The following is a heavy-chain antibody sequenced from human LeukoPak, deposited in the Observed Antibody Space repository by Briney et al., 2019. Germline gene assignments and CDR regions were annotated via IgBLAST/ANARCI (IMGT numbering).Heavy chain of an antibody. CDR3: ARGRSRPINYFDY. CDR2: INHSGST. Sequence: SETLSLTCAVYGGSFSGYYWSWIRQPPGKGLEWIGEINHSGSTNYNPSLKSRVTISVDTSKNQFSLKLSPVTAADTAVYYCARGRSRPINYFDYWGQGTLVTVSS. D-gene: IGHD1-14*01. CDR1: GGSFSGYY. V-gene: IGHV4-34*01. J-gene: IGHJ4*02.